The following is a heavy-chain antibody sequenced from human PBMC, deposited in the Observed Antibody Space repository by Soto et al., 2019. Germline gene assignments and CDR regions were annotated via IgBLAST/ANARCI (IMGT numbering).Heavy chain of an antibody. Sequence: ASVKVSCKASGYTFTSYAMHWVRQAPGQRLEWMGWINAGNGNTKYSQKFQGRVTITRDTSASTAYMELSSLRSEDTAVYYCARDRTALRAYCSSTSCYTGDYYYGMDVWGQGTTVTVSS. J-gene: IGHJ6*02. CDR3: ARDRTALRAYCSSTSCYTGDYYYGMDV. CDR2: INAGNGNT. V-gene: IGHV1-3*01. CDR1: GYTFTSYA. D-gene: IGHD2-2*02.